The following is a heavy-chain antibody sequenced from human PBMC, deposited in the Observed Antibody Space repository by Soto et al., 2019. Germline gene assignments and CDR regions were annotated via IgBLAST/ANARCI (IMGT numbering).Heavy chain of an antibody. J-gene: IGHJ4*02. CDR3: VCGGNFFVY. CDR1: GFTFSTYW. D-gene: IGHD3-16*01. CDR2: LEQDGGER. V-gene: IGHV3-7*01. Sequence: EVQLVESGGGLVQPGGSLRLSCAASGFTFSTYWMTWVRRPPGKGLEWVASLEQDGGERYDVDSVRGRFTISRNNAKNSLYLQMNSVRAEDTAVYYCVCGGNFFVYWGQGTLVTVSP.